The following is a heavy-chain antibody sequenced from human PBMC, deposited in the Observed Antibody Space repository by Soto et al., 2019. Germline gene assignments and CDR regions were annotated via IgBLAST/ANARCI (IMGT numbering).Heavy chain of an antibody. CDR1: GFTFSGSA. CDR3: TLGQQLVSERHDYYYYGMDV. V-gene: IGHV3-73*01. D-gene: IGHD6-13*01. CDR2: IRSKANSYAT. Sequence: PGGSLRLSCAASGFTFSGSAMHWVRQASGKGLEWVGRIRSKANSYATAYAASVKGRFTISRDDSKNTAYLQMNSLKTEDTAVYYCTLGQQLVSERHDYYYYGMDVWGQGTTVTVSS. J-gene: IGHJ6*02.